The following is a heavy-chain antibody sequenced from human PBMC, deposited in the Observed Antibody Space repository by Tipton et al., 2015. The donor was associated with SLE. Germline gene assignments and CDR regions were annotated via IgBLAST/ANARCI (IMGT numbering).Heavy chain of an antibody. CDR2: IYYSGST. Sequence: TLSLTCAVSGYSISSGYYWGWIRQPPGKGLEWIGSIYYSGSTYYNPSLKSRVTISVDTSKNQFSLKLSSVTAADTAVYYCARGPFDYWGQGTLVTVSS. CDR1: GYSISSGYY. V-gene: IGHV4-38-2*01. CDR3: ARGPFDY. J-gene: IGHJ4*02.